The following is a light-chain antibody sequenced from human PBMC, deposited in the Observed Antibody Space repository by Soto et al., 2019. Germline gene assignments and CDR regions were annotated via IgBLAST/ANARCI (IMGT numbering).Light chain of an antibody. Sequence: VLTQSPLSLPVTPGEPASISCRSSQSLLHRNGKNYLDWYLQKPGQSPQILIYLASNRSSGVPDRFSGSVSGTDFTLRISPVQAEDVGVYYCMQGLQSGSFGGGTKVEIK. CDR3: MQGLQSGS. CDR1: QSLLHRNGKNY. CDR2: LAS. J-gene: IGKJ4*01. V-gene: IGKV2-28*01.